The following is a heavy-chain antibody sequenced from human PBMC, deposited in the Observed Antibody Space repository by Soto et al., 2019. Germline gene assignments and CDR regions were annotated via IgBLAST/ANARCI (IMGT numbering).Heavy chain of an antibody. CDR2: IKSKADGETT. D-gene: IGHD3-22*01. CDR1: NFAFTNAY. V-gene: IGHV3-15*07. Sequence: GGSLRVSCAASNFAFTNAYMNWVRQAPGKGLEWVGRIKSKADGETTDYAAPVEDRFTVSRDDSKNTLYLHMSSLKTEDTAMYFCTHDKGPAWQKYFFANWGHGTLVTVSS. J-gene: IGHJ4*01. CDR3: THDKGPAWQKYFFAN.